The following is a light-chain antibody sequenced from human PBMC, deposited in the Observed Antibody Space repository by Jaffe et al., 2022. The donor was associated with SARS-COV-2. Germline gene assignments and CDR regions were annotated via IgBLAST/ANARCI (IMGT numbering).Light chain of an antibody. J-gene: IGKJ4*01. CDR2: WAS. CDR3: QQYIATPLT. CDR1: QTVFYSPTNRNN. V-gene: IGKV4-1*01. Sequence: DIVMTQSPDSLAVSLGERATINCKSSQTVFYSPTNRNNLAWFQQKPGQPPKVLIYWASIRESGVPDRFSGSGSGTDFSLTISSLQAEDVAVYYCQQYIATPLTFGGGTKVEIK.